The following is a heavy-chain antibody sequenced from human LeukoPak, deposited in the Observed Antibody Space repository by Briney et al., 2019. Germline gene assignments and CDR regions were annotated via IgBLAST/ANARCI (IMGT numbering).Heavy chain of an antibody. V-gene: IGHV3-23*01. CDR2: ICGSGGRT. Sequence: PGGALRVSRAGSGFPFCRYAMSLGGQAPGKRLEGVRAICGSGGRTYYADSVKGRFTISRDNSKNTLYLQMNSLRAEDTAVYYCAKDSRGYYSSGYYPPYPDYWGQGTLVTVSS. J-gene: IGHJ4*02. CDR1: GFPFCRYA. CDR3: AKDSRGYYSSGYYPPYPDY. D-gene: IGHD3-22*01.